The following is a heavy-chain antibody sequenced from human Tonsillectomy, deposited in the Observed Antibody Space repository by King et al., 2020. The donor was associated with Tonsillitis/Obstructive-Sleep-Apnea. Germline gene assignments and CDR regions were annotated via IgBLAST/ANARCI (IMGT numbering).Heavy chain of an antibody. CDR2: IKSKTDGGTT. V-gene: IGHV3-15*01. CDR3: TKDEQGGGGAYDY. J-gene: IGHJ4*02. CDR1: GFTFSNAW. Sequence: VQLVESGGGLVKPGGSLRLSCAASGFTFSNAWMSWVRQAPGKGLEWVGRIKSKTDGGTTDYAAPVKGRFTISRDDSKNTLYLQMNSLKTEDTAVYYCTKDEQGGGGAYDYWGQGTLVTVSS. D-gene: IGHD1-26*01.